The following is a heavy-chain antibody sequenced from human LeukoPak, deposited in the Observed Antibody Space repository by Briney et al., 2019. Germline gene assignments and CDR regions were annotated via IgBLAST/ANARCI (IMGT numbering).Heavy chain of an antibody. CDR3: VRDLHWGGFDV. V-gene: IGHV3-23*01. Sequence: GGSLRLSCAASGFTFSTYGMNWVRQAPGKGLEWVSGISPSGDITYYADSVMGRFSISRDNPKSTVSLQMSSLRAEDTALYYCVRDLHWGGFDVWGQGTMVTVSS. CDR1: GFTFSTYG. CDR2: ISPSGDIT. D-gene: IGHD7-27*01. J-gene: IGHJ3*01.